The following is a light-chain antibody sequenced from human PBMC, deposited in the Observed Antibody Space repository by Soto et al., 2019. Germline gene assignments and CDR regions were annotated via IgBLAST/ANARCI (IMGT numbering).Light chain of an antibody. CDR1: QSVSGN. CDR2: GAS. J-gene: IGKJ5*01. CDR3: QQYNNWPPFA. Sequence: EIVMTQSPAPLSVSPGERTTLSCRASQSVSGNLAWYQQKPGQAPRLLIYGASTRATGIPARFSGSGSGSGFTLTISSLQSEDCAVYYCQQYNNWPPFAFGQGARLEMK. V-gene: IGKV3-15*01.